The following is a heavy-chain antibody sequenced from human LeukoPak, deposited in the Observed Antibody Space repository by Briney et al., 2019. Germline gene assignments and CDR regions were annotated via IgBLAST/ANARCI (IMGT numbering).Heavy chain of an antibody. V-gene: IGHV3-30-3*01. J-gene: IGHJ4*02. CDR1: GFTFSSYA. Sequence: GGSLRLSCAASGFTFSSYAMHWVRQAPGKGLEWVAVISYDGSNKYYADSVKGRFTISRDNSKNTLYLQMNSLRAEDTAVYYRARVSSPFYFDYWGQGTLVTVSS. CDR2: ISYDGSNK. CDR3: ARVSSPFYFDY. D-gene: IGHD6-6*01.